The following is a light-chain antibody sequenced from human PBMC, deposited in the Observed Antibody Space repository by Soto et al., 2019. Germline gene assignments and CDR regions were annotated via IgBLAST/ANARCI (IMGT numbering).Light chain of an antibody. CDR2: WAS. CDR1: QSVFYNSNNKHY. V-gene: IGKV4-1*01. Sequence: DIVMTQSPDSLAVSLGERATINCKSSQSVFYNSNNKHYLAWYQHKPGQPPRLLIYWASTRESGVPDRFSDGGSGTDFTLPTTTLQTKDGEVFCCQHYYTTPLTFGGGTKVRIK. CDR3: QHYYTTPLT. J-gene: IGKJ4*01.